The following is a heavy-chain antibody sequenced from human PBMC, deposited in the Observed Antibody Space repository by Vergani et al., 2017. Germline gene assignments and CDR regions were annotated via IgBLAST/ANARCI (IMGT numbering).Heavy chain of an antibody. CDR2: ISWNSGSI. J-gene: IGHJ6*03. Sequence: EVQLVESGGGLVQPGRSLRLSCAASGFTFDDYAMHWVRQAPGKGLEWVSGISWNSGSIGYADSVKGRFTISRDNAKNSLYLQMNSLRAEDTALYYCAKSGVCYDFWSGSPGHYMDVWGKGTTVTVSS. V-gene: IGHV3-9*01. CDR3: AKSGVCYDFWSGSPGHYMDV. CDR1: GFTFDDYA. D-gene: IGHD3-3*01.